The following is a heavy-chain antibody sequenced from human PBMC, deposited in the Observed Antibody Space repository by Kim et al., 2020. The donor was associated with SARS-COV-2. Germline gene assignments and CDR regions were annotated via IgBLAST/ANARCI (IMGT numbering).Heavy chain of an antibody. CDR2: IHGGSGNT. V-gene: IGHV1-3*01. CDR3: ARLPGGEGPHDY. J-gene: IGHJ4*02. D-gene: IGHD3-16*01. Sequence: ASVKVSCKASGYTFTDYTIHWVRQAPGQRLEWMAWIHGGSGNTRYLQSLRDRVTVWKDPAASTAYVVVNSLRSEDTAIYYCARLPGGEGPHDYWGQGTLVTVSS. CDR1: GYTFTDYT.